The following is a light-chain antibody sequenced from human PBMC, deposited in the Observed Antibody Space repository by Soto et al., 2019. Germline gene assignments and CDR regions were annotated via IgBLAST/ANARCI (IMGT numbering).Light chain of an antibody. V-gene: IGLV2-8*01. CDR3: SAYAGSNNFVV. Sequence: QSALTQPPSASGSPGQSVTISCTGTSSDVGGYNYVSWYQQHPGKAPKIMIYEVSKRPSGVPDRFSGYKSGNTASLTVPGLQAEDEADYCCSAYAGSNNFVVFGGGTQLTVL. CDR2: EVS. J-gene: IGLJ2*01. CDR1: SSDVGGYNY.